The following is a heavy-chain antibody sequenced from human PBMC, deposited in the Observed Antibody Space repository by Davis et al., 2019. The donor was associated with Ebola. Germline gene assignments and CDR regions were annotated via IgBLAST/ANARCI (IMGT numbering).Heavy chain of an antibody. CDR1: GYTSTGYY. V-gene: IGHV1-2*02. J-gene: IGHJ5*02. CDR3: ARSYVRVSFIAARHWFDP. Sequence: ASVKVSCKASGYTSTGYYIHWVRQAPGQGLEWMGWINPNSGGTNYAQKFQGRVTMTRDTSISTAYMELSRLRSDDTAVYYCARSYVRVSFIAARHWFDPWGQGTLVTVSS. CDR2: INPNSGGT. D-gene: IGHD6-6*01.